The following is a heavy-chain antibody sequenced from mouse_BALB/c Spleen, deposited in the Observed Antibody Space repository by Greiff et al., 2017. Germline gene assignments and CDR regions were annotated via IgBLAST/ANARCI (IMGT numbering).Heavy chain of an antibody. Sequence: EVQLQESGAELVKPGASVKLSCTASGFNIKDTYMHWVKQRPEQGLEWIGRIDPANGNTKYDPKFQGKATITADTSSNTAYLQLSSLTSEDTAVYYCARRGYYGSFDYWGQGTTLTVSS. CDR3: ARRGYYGSFDY. J-gene: IGHJ2*01. CDR1: GFNIKDTY. CDR2: IDPANGNT. D-gene: IGHD1-1*01. V-gene: IGHV14-3*02.